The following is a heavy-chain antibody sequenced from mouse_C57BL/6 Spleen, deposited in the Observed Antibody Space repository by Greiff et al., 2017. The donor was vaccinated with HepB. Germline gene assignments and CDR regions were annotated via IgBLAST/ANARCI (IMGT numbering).Heavy chain of an antibody. V-gene: IGHV1-82*01. Sequence: VKLVESGPELVKPGASVKISCKASGYAFSSSWMNWVKQRPGKGLEWIGRIYPGDGDTNYNGKFKGKATLTADKSSSTAYMQLSSLTSEDSAVYFCARRLYDYDGGFAYWGQGTLVTVSA. D-gene: IGHD2-4*01. CDR2: IYPGDGDT. CDR3: ARRLYDYDGGFAY. CDR1: GYAFSSSW. J-gene: IGHJ3*01.